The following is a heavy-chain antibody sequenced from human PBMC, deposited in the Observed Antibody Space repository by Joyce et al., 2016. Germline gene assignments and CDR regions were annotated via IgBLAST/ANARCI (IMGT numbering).Heavy chain of an antibody. CDR2: IYYSGNT. Sequence: QVQLEESGPGLVKPSQTLSLTCSVSGGSISTDGHYWSWVRQYPVKGLEWIGYIYYSGNTFYSPSLQSRVTIAVDTSKNQFSLHLRSVTAADTAFYYCARVTGKTREWYFDFWGQGTLATVSS. CDR1: GGSISTDGHY. CDR3: ARVTGKTREWYFDF. D-gene: IGHD3-3*01. J-gene: IGHJ4*02. V-gene: IGHV4-31*03.